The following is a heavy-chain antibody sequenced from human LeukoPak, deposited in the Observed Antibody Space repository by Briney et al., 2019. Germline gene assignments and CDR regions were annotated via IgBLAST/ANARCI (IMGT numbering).Heavy chain of an antibody. J-gene: IGHJ6*03. CDR1: GYTFTSYG. Sequence: ASVKVSCKASGYTFTSYGISWVRQAPGQGLEWMGWISAYNGNTNYAQKLQGRVTMTTDTSTSTAYMELRSLRSDDTAVYYCARVDSSGWYSYYYYYYMDVWGKGTTVTISS. CDR2: ISAYNGNT. D-gene: IGHD6-19*01. V-gene: IGHV1-18*01. CDR3: ARVDSSGWYSYYYYYYMDV.